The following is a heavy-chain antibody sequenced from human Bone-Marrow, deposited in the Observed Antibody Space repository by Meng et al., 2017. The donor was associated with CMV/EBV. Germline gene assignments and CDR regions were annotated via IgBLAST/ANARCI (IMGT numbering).Heavy chain of an antibody. V-gene: IGHV4-34*01. Sequence: GSLRLSCAVYGGSFSGYYWSWIRQPPGKGLEWIGEINHSGSTNYNPSLKSRVTISVDTSKNQFSLKLSSVTAADTAVYYCARGRCSSTSCYKGVIRAFDIWGQGTMVTVSS. CDR2: INHSGST. J-gene: IGHJ3*02. CDR3: ARGRCSSTSCYKGVIRAFDI. CDR1: GGSFSGYY. D-gene: IGHD2-2*02.